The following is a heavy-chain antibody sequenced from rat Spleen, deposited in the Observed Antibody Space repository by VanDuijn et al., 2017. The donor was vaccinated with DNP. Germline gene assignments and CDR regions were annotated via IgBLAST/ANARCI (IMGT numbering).Heavy chain of an antibody. J-gene: IGHJ3*01. Sequence: EVQLVESGGDLVQSGRSLKVSCAASGFNFNDYWMGWVRQAPGKGLEWIGEINKDSSTINYSPSLKDKFTISRDNAQNTLYLQMSKLGSEDTAIYYCARLGWHGWFAYWGQGTLVTVSS. CDR1: GFNFNDYW. V-gene: IGHV4-2*01. CDR3: ARLGWHGWFAY. CDR2: INKDSSTI. D-gene: IGHD1-11*01.